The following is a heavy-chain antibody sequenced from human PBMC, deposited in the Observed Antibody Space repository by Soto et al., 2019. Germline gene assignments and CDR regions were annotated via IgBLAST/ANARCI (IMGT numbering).Heavy chain of an antibody. V-gene: IGHV1-69*13. CDR1: GGTFSSYA. CDR3: ARDQSRPLAGFNGIDV. CDR2: IIPIFGTA. J-gene: IGHJ6*02. Sequence: SVKVSCKASGGTFSSYAISWVRQAPGQGLEWMGGIIPIFGTANYAQKFQGRVTITADESTSTAYMELSSLRSEDTAVYYCARDQSRPLAGFNGIDVWGQGTTVTVSS. D-gene: IGHD3-9*01.